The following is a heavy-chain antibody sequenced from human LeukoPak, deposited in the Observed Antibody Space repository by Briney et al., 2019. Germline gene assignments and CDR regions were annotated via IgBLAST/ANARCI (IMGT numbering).Heavy chain of an antibody. D-gene: IGHD4-23*01. CDR1: GFTFSSYA. CDR3: AKDPRGGYGGNPTYAFDI. CDR2: ISGSGGST. Sequence: PGGSLRLSCTASGFTFSSYAMTWVRQAPGKGLEWVSAISGSGGSTYYADSVKGRFTISRDNSKNTLYLQMNSLRAEDTAVYYCAKDPRGGYGGNPTYAFDIWGQGTMVTVSS. J-gene: IGHJ3*02. V-gene: IGHV3-23*01.